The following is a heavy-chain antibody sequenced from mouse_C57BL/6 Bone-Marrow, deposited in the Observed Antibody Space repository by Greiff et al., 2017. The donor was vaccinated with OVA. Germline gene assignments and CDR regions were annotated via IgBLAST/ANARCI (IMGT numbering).Heavy chain of an antibody. V-gene: IGHV1-81*01. CDR1: GYTFTSYG. Sequence: VKLMESGAELARPGASVKLSCKASGYTFTSYGISWVKQRTGQGLEWIGEIYPRSGNTYYSEKFKGKATLTADKSSSTAYMELRSLTSEDSAVYFCARQGMIYYDYYYYAMDYWGQGTSVTVSS. D-gene: IGHD2-4*01. CDR2: IYPRSGNT. J-gene: IGHJ4*01. CDR3: ARQGMIYYDYYYYAMDY.